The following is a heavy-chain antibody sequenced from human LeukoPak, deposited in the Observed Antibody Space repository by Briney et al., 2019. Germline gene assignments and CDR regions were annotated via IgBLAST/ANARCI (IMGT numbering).Heavy chain of an antibody. CDR3: ARDGSSGSYMGGC. V-gene: IGHV3-7*04. D-gene: IGHD3-10*01. CDR2: IKQDGSEK. CDR1: GFTFSSYW. Sequence: PGGSLRLSCAASGFTFSSYWMSWVSQAPGKGLGWVANIKQDGSEKYYGDSVKGRFTMSRDNAKNSLYLQMNSLRAEDTAVYYCARDGSSGSYMGGCWGQGTLVTVSS. J-gene: IGHJ4*02.